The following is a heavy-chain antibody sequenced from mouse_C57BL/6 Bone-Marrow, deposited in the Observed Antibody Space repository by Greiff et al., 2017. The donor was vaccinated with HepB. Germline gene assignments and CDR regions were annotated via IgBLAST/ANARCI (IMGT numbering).Heavy chain of an antibody. CDR3: ARPGYVGYDF. D-gene: IGHD2-3*01. Sequence: EVMLVESGGGLVQPGESLKLSCESNEYEFPSHDMSWVRKTPEKRLELVAAINSDGGSTNYPDNMERRIIISRDNTKKTLYLQMSSLRSEDTALYYCARPGYVGYDFWGRGTALTVSS. CDR2: INSDGGST. J-gene: IGHJ2*01. CDR1: EYEFPSHD. V-gene: IGHV5-2*03.